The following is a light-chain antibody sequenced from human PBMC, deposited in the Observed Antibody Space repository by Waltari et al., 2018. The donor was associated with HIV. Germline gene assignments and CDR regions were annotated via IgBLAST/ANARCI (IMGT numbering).Light chain of an antibody. V-gene: IGKV3-20*01. J-gene: IGKJ4*01. CDR2: GAS. CDR1: QSVSSSY. CDR3: QQYGSSPLT. Sequence: EIVLTQSPGTLSLSPGERATLSCRASQSVSSSYLAWYQQKPGQAPRLLIYGASSRATDRFSGSGSGTDFTLTISRLEPEDFAVYYCQQYGSSPLTFGGGTKVEIK.